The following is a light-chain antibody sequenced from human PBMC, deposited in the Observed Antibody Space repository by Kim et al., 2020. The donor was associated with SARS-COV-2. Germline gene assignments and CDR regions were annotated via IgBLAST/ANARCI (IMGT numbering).Light chain of an antibody. Sequence: EIVLTQSPGTLSLSPGERATLSCRASQSVSSSYLAWHQQKPDQAPVLLIYGASSRATGIPGRFSGSGSGTDFTLTISRLEPEDFAVYYCQQYGISPPTFGQGTKLE. CDR2: GAS. V-gene: IGKV3-20*01. CDR3: QQYGISPPT. J-gene: IGKJ2*01. CDR1: QSVSSSY.